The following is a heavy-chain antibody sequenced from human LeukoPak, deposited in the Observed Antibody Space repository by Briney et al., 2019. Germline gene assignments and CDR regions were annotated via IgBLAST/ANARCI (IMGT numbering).Heavy chain of an antibody. Sequence: ASVKVSCKASGYTFTSYAMNWVRQAPGQGLEWMGWINTNTGNPTYAQGFTGRFVYSLDTSVSTAYLQISSLKAEDTAVYYCARRGYSYGYYWFDPWGQGTLVTVSS. J-gene: IGHJ5*02. CDR3: ARRGYSYGYYWFDP. D-gene: IGHD5-18*01. CDR2: INTNTGNP. V-gene: IGHV7-4-1*02. CDR1: GYTFTSYA.